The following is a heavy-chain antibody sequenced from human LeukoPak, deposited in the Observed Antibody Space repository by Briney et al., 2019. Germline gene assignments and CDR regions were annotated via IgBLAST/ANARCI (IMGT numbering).Heavy chain of an antibody. V-gene: IGHV3-9*01. CDR1: GFTFDDYA. D-gene: IGHD6-13*01. Sequence: GGSLRLSCAASGFTFDDYAMHWVRQAPGKGLEWVSGISWNSGSIGYADSVKGRFTISRDNAKNSLYLQMNSLRAEDTALYYCAKDIRVLGGQQLVRGAFDIWGQGTMVTVSS. CDR3: AKDIRVLGGQQLVRGAFDI. CDR2: ISWNSGSI. J-gene: IGHJ3*02.